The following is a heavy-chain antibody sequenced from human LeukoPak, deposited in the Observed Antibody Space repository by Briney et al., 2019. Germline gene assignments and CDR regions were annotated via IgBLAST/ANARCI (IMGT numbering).Heavy chain of an antibody. CDR1: GFTFSSYW. Sequence: GGSLRLSCAASGFTFSSYWMSWVRQAPGKGLEWVANIKEDGSEKYYVDSVKGRFTISRDNAKNSLYLQMNRLRAEDTAVYYCARLLRYFDWRSSYYFDYWGQGTLVTVSS. CDR2: IKEDGSEK. D-gene: IGHD3-9*01. J-gene: IGHJ4*02. V-gene: IGHV3-7*03. CDR3: ARLLRYFDWRSSYYFDY.